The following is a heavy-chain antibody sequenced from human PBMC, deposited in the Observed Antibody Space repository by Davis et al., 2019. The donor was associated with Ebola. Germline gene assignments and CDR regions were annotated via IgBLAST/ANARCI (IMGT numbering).Heavy chain of an antibody. D-gene: IGHD3-22*01. CDR2: IYPGDSDT. Sequence: PGGSLRLSCKGSGYGFADYWIAWVRQPPAKGLEWMGIIYPGDSDTRYSPSFEGQVTISVDRSISTAYLQWSSLKASDTAMYYCAKQESLYGSSDYWGQGTLVTVSS. CDR3: AKQESLYGSSDY. J-gene: IGHJ4*02. CDR1: GYGFADYW. V-gene: IGHV5-51*01.